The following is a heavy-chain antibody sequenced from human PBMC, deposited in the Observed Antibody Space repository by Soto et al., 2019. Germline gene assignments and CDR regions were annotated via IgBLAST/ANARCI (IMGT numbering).Heavy chain of an antibody. CDR2: ISSSSSYI. D-gene: IGHD1-1*01. J-gene: IGHJ6*02. V-gene: IGHV3-21*01. Sequence: EVQLVESGGGLVKPGGSLRLSCAASGFTFSSYSMNWVRQAPGKGLEWVSSISSSSSYIYYADSVKGRFTISRDNAKNPLYLQMNSLRAEDTAVYYCARANADNSYGMDVWGQGTTVTVSS. CDR3: ARANADNSYGMDV. CDR1: GFTFSSYS.